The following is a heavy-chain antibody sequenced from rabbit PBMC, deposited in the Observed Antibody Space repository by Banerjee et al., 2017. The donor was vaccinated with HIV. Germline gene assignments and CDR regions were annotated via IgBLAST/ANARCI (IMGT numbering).Heavy chain of an antibody. V-gene: IGHV1S40*01. Sequence: VRQTPGKGLEWIGCTHIDVDHTYYASWAKGRFTITKTSSTTVTLQMTSMTAADTATYFCARVTGSVWGVGFGLWGPGTLVTVS. CDR2: THIDVDHT. CDR3: ARVTGSVWGVGFGL. J-gene: IGHJ4*01. D-gene: IGHD4-1*01.